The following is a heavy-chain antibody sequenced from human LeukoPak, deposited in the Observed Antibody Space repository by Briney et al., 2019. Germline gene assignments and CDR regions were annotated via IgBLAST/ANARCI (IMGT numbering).Heavy chain of an antibody. CDR1: GYGFTSYW. Sequence: RGESLKISCKGSGYGFTSYWIGWVRQMPGKGLEWMGIIYPGDSDTRYSPSFQGQVTISADKSISTAYLQWSSLKASDTAMYYCARRFGWDYYDSSGRLGAFDIWGQGTMVTVSS. CDR3: ARRFGWDYYDSSGRLGAFDI. D-gene: IGHD3-22*01. V-gene: IGHV5-51*01. J-gene: IGHJ3*02. CDR2: IYPGDSDT.